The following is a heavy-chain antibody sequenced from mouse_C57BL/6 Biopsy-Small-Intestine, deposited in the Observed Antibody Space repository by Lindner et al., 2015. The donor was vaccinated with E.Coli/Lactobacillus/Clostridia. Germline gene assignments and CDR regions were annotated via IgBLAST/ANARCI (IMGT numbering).Heavy chain of an antibody. CDR2: IIPILGTA. D-gene: IGHD3-1*01. J-gene: IGHJ4*01. V-gene: IGHV1-74*01. CDR3: AIGWVAHYFDS. Sequence: SVKVSCKTSGGTFSSYVITWVRQAPGQGLEWMGGIIPILGTANYAQQLQGRVTITADESTSTAYMELSSLRSEDTAVYYCAIGWVAHYFDSWGQGTLVTVSS. CDR1: GGTFSSYV.